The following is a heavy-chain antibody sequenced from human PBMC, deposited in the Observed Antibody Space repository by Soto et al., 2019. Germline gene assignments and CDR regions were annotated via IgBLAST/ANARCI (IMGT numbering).Heavy chain of an antibody. CDR3: ARVSLRFLEWLLYESAFDI. CDR2: INPNSGGT. J-gene: IGHJ3*02. Sequence: ASVKVSCKASGYTFTGYYMHWVRQAPGQGLEWMGWINPNSGGTNYAQKFQGRVTMTRDTSISTAYMELSRLRSDDTAVYYCARVSLRFLEWLLYESAFDIWGQGTMVTVSS. CDR1: GYTFTGYY. V-gene: IGHV1-2*02. D-gene: IGHD3-3*01.